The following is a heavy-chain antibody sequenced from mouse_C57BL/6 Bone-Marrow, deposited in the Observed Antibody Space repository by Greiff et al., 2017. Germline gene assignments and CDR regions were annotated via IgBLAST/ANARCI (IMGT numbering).Heavy chain of an antibody. V-gene: IGHV3-8*01. CDR3: ARTPFSPYYCDF. J-gene: IGHJ2*01. CDR2: ISYSGST. Sequence: EVKLQESGPGLAKPSQTLSLTCSVTGYSITSDYWNWIRKFPGNKLEYMGYISYSGSTYYNPSLKCRISITRDTSKNQFFLQMKSRTTADTATYFCARTPFSPYYCDFWGQGTTLTVSS. CDR1: GYSITSDY.